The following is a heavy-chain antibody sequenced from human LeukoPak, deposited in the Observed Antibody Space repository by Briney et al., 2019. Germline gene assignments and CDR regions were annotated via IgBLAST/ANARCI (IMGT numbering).Heavy chain of an antibody. D-gene: IGHD4-17*01. CDR2: IYYSGST. Sequence: PSETLSLTCTVSGGSISSSSYYWSWIRQPPGKGLEWIGYIYYSGSTNYNPSLKSRVTISVDTSKNQFSLKLSSVTAADTAVYYCARNYGDYGPDYFDYWGQGTLVTVSS. J-gene: IGHJ4*02. V-gene: IGHV4-61*01. CDR3: ARNYGDYGPDYFDY. CDR1: GGSISSSSYY.